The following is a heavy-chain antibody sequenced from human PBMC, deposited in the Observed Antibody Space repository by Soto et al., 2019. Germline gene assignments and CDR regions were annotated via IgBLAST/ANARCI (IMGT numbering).Heavy chain of an antibody. D-gene: IGHD3-16*01. CDR1: GYTFTSYY. V-gene: IGHV1-46*03. CDR3: ARLTYFDYIRGSRSDDY. CDR2: INPSGGST. J-gene: IGHJ4*02. Sequence: QVQLVQSGAEVKKPGASVKVSCKASGYTFTSYYLSWVRQTPGQGLEWMGIINPSGGSTNYAQKFKGRVTMTRDTSTSTVYMELSSLRSEATAVYYCARLTYFDYIRGSRSDDYWGQGTLVTVSS.